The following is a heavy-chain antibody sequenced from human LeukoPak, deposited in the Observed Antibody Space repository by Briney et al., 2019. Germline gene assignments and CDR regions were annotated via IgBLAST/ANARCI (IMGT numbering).Heavy chain of an antibody. CDR2: ISGSGGST. CDR3: AKGGYSYGFDY. Sequence: GGSLRLSCAASGFTFSSYAISWVRQAPGKGLEWVSAISGSGGSTYYADSVKGRFTISRDNSKNTLYLQMNSLRAEDTAVYYYAKGGYSYGFDYWGQGTLVTVSS. CDR1: GFTFSSYA. D-gene: IGHD5-18*01. J-gene: IGHJ4*02. V-gene: IGHV3-23*01.